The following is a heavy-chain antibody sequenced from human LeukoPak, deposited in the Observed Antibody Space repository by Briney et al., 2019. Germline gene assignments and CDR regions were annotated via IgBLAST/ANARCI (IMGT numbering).Heavy chain of an antibody. CDR2: ITPTSAGT. V-gene: IGHV1-2*02. D-gene: IGHD2-21*01. CDR1: GYSFTEFY. CDR3: ARADLLDGGPYLIGP. Sequence: GASVQVSCQTSGYSFTEFYLHWVRQAPGRGLTWMGWITPTSAGTSSAQKFQGRVTMTRDTSITTVYMEVAWLTSEDTAIYCCARADLLDGGPYLIGPWGQGALVTVSS. J-gene: IGHJ5*02.